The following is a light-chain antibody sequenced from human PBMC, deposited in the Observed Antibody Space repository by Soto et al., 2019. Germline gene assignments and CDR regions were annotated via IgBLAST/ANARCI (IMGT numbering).Light chain of an antibody. V-gene: IGKV1-39*01. CDR1: QDISKY. CDR2: ASS. Sequence: DIQMTQSPSSLSASVGDRVTITGQASQDISKYLNWFQQEPGKAPKLXXYASSTLQGGVPSRFSGSGSGSEFTLTISSLQPEDFSTYYCQQTFSPPSITFGQGTRLEIK. CDR3: QQTFSPPSIT. J-gene: IGKJ5*01.